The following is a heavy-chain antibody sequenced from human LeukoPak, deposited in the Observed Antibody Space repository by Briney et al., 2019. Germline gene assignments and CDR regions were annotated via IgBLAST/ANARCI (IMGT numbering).Heavy chain of an antibody. Sequence: SQTLSLTCTVSGGSISSGSYYWSWIRQPAGKGLEWIGRIYTSGSTNYNPSLKSRVTISVNTSKNQFSLKLSSVTAADTAVYYCARHYAYSGSPDYWGQGTLVTVSS. CDR3: ARHYAYSGSPDY. J-gene: IGHJ4*02. CDR2: IYTSGST. D-gene: IGHD1-26*01. CDR1: GGSISSGSYY. V-gene: IGHV4-61*02.